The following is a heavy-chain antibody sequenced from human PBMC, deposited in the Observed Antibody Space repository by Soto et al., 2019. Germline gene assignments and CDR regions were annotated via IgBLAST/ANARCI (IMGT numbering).Heavy chain of an antibody. V-gene: IGHV1-8*01. CDR3: SRALSPVYYYYYMDV. J-gene: IGHJ6*03. CDR2: LHPNSVIT. Sequence: ASVKVCCKAPGYTFTRNDSKWVRQATALGLERLGWLHPNSVITGYAQMFQVTLTMTSITSISTAYMELSILISEDTAVYYFSRALSPVYYYYYMDVWCKGTTVTVSS. CDR1: GYTFTRND.